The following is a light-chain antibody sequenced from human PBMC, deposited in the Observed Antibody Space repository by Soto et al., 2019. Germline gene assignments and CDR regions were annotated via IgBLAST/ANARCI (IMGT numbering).Light chain of an antibody. CDR2: EVS. CDR3: CSYAGSTTFAYV. CDR1: SSDVGSYNL. J-gene: IGLJ1*01. V-gene: IGLV2-23*02. Sequence: SVLTQPASVSGAPGQAITISCTGTSSDVGSYNLVSWYQQHPGKAPKLMIYEVSKRPSGVSNRFSGSKSGNTASLTISGFQAEDEADYYCCSYAGSTTFAYVFETGTKVPVL.